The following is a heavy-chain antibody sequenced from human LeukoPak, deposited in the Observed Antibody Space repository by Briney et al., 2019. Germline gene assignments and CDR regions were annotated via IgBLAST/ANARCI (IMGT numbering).Heavy chain of an antibody. CDR3: ARHASSVSRFDY. CDR1: GYTFTSYY. Sequence: ASVKVSCKASGYTFTSYYLHWVRQAPGQGFQWMGIIDPVGGNTNYAQEFRGRVTMTRDTSTSTVYLELNSLRSEDTAIYYCARHASSVSRFDYWGQGTLVIVSS. D-gene: IGHD2-8*01. CDR2: IDPVGGNT. V-gene: IGHV1-46*01. J-gene: IGHJ4*02.